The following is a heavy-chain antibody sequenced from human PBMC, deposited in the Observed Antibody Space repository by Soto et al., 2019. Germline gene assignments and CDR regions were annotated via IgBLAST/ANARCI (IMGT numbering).Heavy chain of an antibody. CDR2: IYTDDNI. CDR3: ATELIAKYGMDV. CDR1: GFTVSGNY. J-gene: IGHJ6*02. D-gene: IGHD2-21*01. V-gene: IGHV3-53*01. Sequence: EVQLVESGGGLFQPGGSLRLSCAASGFTVSGNYVTWVRQAPGKGLEWVSVIYTDDNIYYADSVTGRFTISRDNSKHTFYLQMNRLRVEDTAVYYCATELIAKYGMDVWGQGTKVTVSS.